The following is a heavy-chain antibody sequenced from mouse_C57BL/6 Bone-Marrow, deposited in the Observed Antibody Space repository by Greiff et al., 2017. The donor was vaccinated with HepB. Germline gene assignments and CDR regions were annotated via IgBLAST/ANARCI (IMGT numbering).Heavy chain of an antibody. CDR2: IDPETGGT. CDR1: GYTFTDYE. CDR3: TSADGYYGIDY. J-gene: IGHJ2*01. Sequence: QVQLKESGAELVRPGASVTLSCKASGYTFTDYEMHWVKQTPVHGLEWIGAIDPETGGTAYNQKFKGKAILTADKSSSTAYMELRSLTSEDSAVYYCTSADGYYGIDYWGQGTTLTVSS. V-gene: IGHV1-15*01. D-gene: IGHD2-3*01.